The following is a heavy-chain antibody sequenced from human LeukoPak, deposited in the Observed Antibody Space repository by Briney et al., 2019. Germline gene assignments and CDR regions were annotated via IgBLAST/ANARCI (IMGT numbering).Heavy chain of an antibody. Sequence: GGSLRLSCTASGFTFGDYAMSWVRQAPGKGLEWVSYISSSGSTIYYADSVKGRFTISRGNAKNSLYLQMNSLRAEDTAVYYCAREYDFWSGYSYWGQGTLVTVSS. J-gene: IGHJ4*02. CDR2: ISSSGSTI. D-gene: IGHD3-3*01. CDR1: GFTFGDYA. V-gene: IGHV3-11*04. CDR3: AREYDFWSGYSY.